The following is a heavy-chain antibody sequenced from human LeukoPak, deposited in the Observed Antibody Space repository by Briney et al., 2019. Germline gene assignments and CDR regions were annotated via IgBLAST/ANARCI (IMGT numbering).Heavy chain of an antibody. CDR1: GGSISSSSYY. J-gene: IGHJ4*02. CDR3: ARLSSSWSSVASDY. Sequence: SETLSLTCTVSGGSISSSSYYWGWIRQPPGKGREWIGSIYYSGSTYYNPSLKSRVTISVDTSKNQFSLKLSSVTAADTAVYYCARLSSSWSSVASDYWGQGTLVTVSS. CDR2: IYYSGST. D-gene: IGHD6-13*01. V-gene: IGHV4-39*01.